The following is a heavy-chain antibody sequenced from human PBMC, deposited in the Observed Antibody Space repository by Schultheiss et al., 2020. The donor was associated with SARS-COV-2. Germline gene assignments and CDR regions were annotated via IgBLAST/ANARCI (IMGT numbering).Heavy chain of an antibody. CDR2: IYHSGST. J-gene: IGHJ4*02. V-gene: IGHV4-38-2*01. D-gene: IGHD4-17*01. CDR3: AGTVKLKYYFDY. Sequence: GSLRLSCAVSGYSISSGYYWGWIRQPPGKGLEWIGSIYHSGSTKYNPSLKSRVTISVDTSKNQFSLKLSSVTAADTAVYYCAGTVKLKYYFDYWGQGTLVTVSS. CDR1: GYSISSGYY.